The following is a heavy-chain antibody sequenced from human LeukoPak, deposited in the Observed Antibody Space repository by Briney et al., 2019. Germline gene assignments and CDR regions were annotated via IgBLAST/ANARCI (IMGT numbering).Heavy chain of an antibody. J-gene: IGHJ4*02. CDR2: IYSGGST. CDR3: ARDPNGSSGWYF. V-gene: IGHV3-66*01. D-gene: IGHD6-19*01. Sequence: GGSLRLSCAASGFTVSSNYMSWVRQAPGKGLEWVSVIYSGGSTYYADSVKGRFTISRDNSKNTLYLQMNSLRAEDTAVHYCARDPNGSSGWYFWGQGTLVTVSS. CDR1: GFTVSSNY.